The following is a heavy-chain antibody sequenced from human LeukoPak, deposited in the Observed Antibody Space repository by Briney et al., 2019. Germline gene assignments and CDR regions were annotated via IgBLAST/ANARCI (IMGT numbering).Heavy chain of an antibody. Sequence: GGSLRLSCATSGFTFSSYAMSWVRQAPGKGLEWVSAISGSGGSTYYADSVKGRFTISRDNSKNTLYLQMNSLRAEDTAVYYCAKARLALTVLVPIDYWGQGTLITVSS. CDR1: GFTFSSYA. CDR3: AKARLALTVLVPIDY. V-gene: IGHV3-23*01. J-gene: IGHJ4*02. D-gene: IGHD4-11*01. CDR2: ISGSGGST.